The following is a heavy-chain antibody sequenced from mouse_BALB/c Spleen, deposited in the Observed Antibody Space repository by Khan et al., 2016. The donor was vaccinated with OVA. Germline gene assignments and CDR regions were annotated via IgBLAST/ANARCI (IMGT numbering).Heavy chain of an antibody. J-gene: IGHJ3*01. Sequence: VQLQESGAELAKPGASVKMSCKASGYTFTSYWMHWVKQRPGQGLEWIGYINPSTGYTEYNQRFKDKATLTADKSSSTAYMQLSSLTSEESAGYVCANHGSSSAWLTYWGQGTLVTVSA. CDR1: GYTFTSYW. CDR3: ANHGSSSAWLTY. V-gene: IGHV1-7*01. D-gene: IGHD1-1*01. CDR2: INPSTGYT.